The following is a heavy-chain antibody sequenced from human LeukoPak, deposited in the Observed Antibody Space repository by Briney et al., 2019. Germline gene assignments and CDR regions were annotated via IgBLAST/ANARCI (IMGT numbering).Heavy chain of an antibody. V-gene: IGHV1-18*01. CDR1: GYTFTSYG. J-gene: IGHJ5*02. CDR3: ARSGTITICVVVIISWFDP. CDR2: ISAYNGNT. D-gene: IGHD3-3*01. Sequence: ASVKVSCKASGYTFTSYGISWVRQAPGQGLEWMGWISAYNGNTNYAQKLQGRVTMTTDTSTSTAYMELTRLRSDDTAVYYCARSGTITICVVVIISWFDPRGQGTLVTVS.